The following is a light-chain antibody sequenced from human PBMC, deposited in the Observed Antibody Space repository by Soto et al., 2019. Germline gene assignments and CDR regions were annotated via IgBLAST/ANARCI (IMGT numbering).Light chain of an antibody. V-gene: IGKV3-11*01. CDR1: QTVRDY. Sequence: EIVLTQSPATLSLSPGDRATLSCRASQTVRDYLACYQQRPGQAPRLLIYDASNRATGVPARVSGSGSGAAFTLTISSLEDEDSVVYYCKQPTTWSPLTFGGGTKVEIK. J-gene: IGKJ4*01. CDR3: KQPTTWSPLT. CDR2: DAS.